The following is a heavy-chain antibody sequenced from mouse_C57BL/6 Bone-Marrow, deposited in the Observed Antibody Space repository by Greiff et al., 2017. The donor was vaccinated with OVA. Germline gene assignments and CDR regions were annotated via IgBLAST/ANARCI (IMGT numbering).Heavy chain of an antibody. J-gene: IGHJ3*01. V-gene: IGHV1-63*01. D-gene: IGHD2-4*01. Sequence: VKLQESGAELVRPGTSVKMSCKASGYTFTNYWIGWAKQRPGHGLEWIGDIYPGGGYTNYNEKFKGKATLTADKSSSTAYMQFSSLTSEDSAIYYCARYDYDGPWFAYWGQGTLVTVSA. CDR1: GYTFTNYW. CDR3: ARYDYDGPWFAY. CDR2: IYPGGGYT.